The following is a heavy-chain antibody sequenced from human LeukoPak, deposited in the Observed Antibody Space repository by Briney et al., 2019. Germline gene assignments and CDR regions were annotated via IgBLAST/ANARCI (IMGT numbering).Heavy chain of an antibody. CDR3: AKDRGDGGYCSTTSCFDAFDI. D-gene: IGHD2-2*01. Sequence: GGSLRLSCAASGFTFSSYAMSWVRQAPGKGLEWVSGISGSGGSTYYADSAKGRFTISRDNSKNTLYLQMNSLRAEDTAVYYCAKDRGDGGYCSTTSCFDAFDIWGQGTMVTVSS. V-gene: IGHV3-23*01. J-gene: IGHJ3*02. CDR1: GFTFSSYA. CDR2: ISGSGGST.